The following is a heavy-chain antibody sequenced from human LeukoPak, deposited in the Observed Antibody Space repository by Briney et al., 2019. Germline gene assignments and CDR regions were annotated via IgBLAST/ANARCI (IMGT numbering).Heavy chain of an antibody. J-gene: IGHJ4*02. CDR3: ARGGSGGGYFDY. D-gene: IGHD6-19*01. Sequence: GGSLRLSCAASAFTFSSYSMNWVRQAPGKGLGWTSYISRGSSTIYYADSVKGRFTISRDNAKNSLYLQMNSLRAEDTAVYYCARGGSGGGYFDYWGQGTLVTVSS. CDR2: ISRGSSTI. CDR1: AFTFSSYS. V-gene: IGHV3-48*04.